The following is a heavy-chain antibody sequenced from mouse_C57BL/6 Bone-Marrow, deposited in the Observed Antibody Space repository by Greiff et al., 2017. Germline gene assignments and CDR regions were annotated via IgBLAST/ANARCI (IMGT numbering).Heavy chain of an antibody. Sequence: QVQLQQPGAELVKPGASVKLSCKASGYTFTSYWMQWVKQRPGQGLEWIGEIDPSDSYTNYNQKFKGKATLTVDTSSSTAYMQLSSLTSEDSSVYYCASQTGTGFDYWGQGTTLTVSS. CDR3: ASQTGTGFDY. CDR2: IDPSDSYT. CDR1: GYTFTSYW. J-gene: IGHJ2*01. V-gene: IGHV1-50*01. D-gene: IGHD4-1*01.